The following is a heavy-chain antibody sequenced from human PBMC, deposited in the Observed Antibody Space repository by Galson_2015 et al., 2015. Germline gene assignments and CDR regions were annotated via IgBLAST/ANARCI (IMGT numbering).Heavy chain of an antibody. D-gene: IGHD4-17*01. CDR2: ISSSSSYT. Sequence: SLRLSCAASGFTFSDYYMSWIRQAPGKGLEWVSYISSSSSYTNYADSVKGRFTISRDNAKNSLYLQMNSLRAEDTAVYYCARENGYGDYFDYWGQGTLVTVSS. V-gene: IGHV3-11*06. CDR1: GFTFSDYY. CDR3: ARENGYGDYFDY. J-gene: IGHJ4*02.